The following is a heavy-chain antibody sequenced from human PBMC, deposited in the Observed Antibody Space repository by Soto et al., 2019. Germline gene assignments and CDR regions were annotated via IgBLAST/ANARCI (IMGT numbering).Heavy chain of an antibody. CDR2: IIPIFGTA. CDR3: ARDRDFWSGYSNWFDP. D-gene: IGHD3-3*01. CDR1: GGTFSSYA. J-gene: IGHJ5*02. Sequence: GASVKVSCKASGGTFSSYAISWVRQAPGQGLEWMGGIIPIFGTANYAQKFQGRVTITADKSTSTAYMELSSLRSEDTAVYYCARDRDFWSGYSNWFDPWGQGTLVTVSS. V-gene: IGHV1-69*06.